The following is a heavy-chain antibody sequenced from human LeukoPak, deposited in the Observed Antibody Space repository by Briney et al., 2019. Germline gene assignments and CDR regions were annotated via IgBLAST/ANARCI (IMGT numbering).Heavy chain of an antibody. CDR3: AKGYNYDFGHNVGDYYYMAV. CDR1: GFTFSSYA. D-gene: IGHD3-22*01. V-gene: IGHV3-23*01. CDR2: ISGSGGNT. Sequence: PGGSLRLSCAASGFTFSSYALTWVRQAPGRGLEWVSAISGSGGNTYYADSVKGRFTISRDNSKNTLYLQMNSLRAEDTAVYYCAKGYNYDFGHNVGDYYYMAVWGKGTTVTISS. J-gene: IGHJ6*03.